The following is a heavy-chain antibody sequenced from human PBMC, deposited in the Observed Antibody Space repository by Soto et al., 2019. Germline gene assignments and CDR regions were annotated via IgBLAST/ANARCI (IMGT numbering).Heavy chain of an antibody. CDR3: AKVKTELPHYYYYYMDV. CDR1: GFTFDDYA. V-gene: IGHV3-9*01. J-gene: IGHJ6*03. D-gene: IGHD2-15*01. Sequence: LRLSCAASGFTFDDYAMHWVRQAPGKGLEWVSGISWNSGSIGYADSVKGRFTISRDNAKNSLYLQMNSLRAEDTALYYCAKVKTELPHYYYYYMDVWGKGTTVTVSS. CDR2: ISWNSGSI.